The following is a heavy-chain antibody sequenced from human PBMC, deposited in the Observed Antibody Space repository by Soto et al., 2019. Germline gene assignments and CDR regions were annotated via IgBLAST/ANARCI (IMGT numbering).Heavy chain of an antibody. D-gene: IGHD2-21*02. Sequence: LRLSCAASGFTFSSHWMVWVRQPPGKGLEWVANIKQEGGEKSYVDSVKGRFTVSRDNAQNSLYLQMNSLRVEDTAMYYCARGGDSYIDYWGQGALVTVSS. CDR1: GFTFSSHW. CDR2: IKQEGGEK. J-gene: IGHJ4*02. V-gene: IGHV3-7*03. CDR3: ARGGDSYIDY.